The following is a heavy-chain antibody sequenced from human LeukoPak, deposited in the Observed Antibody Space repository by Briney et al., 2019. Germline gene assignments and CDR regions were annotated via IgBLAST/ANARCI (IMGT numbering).Heavy chain of an antibody. CDR1: GGSISSSSYY. CDR2: IYTSGST. CDR3: ARSDEALFDY. V-gene: IGHV4-39*07. Sequence: SETLSLTCTVSGGSISSSSYYWGWIRQPPGKGLEWIGRIYTSGSTNYNPSLKSRVTMSVDTSKNQFSLKLSSVTAADTAVYYCARSDEALFDYWGQGTLVTVSS. J-gene: IGHJ4*02.